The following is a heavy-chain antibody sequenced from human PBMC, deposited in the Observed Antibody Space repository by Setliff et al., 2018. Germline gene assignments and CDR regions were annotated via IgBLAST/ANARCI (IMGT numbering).Heavy chain of an antibody. CDR3: AKDPRGGGGCYAGLES. D-gene: IGHD2-15*01. Sequence: PGGSLRLSCEVSGFTFDNHAMHWVRQAPGKGLEWVAAISFDGSDQYYADSVKGRFTISRDNSNSKVFLQMNSLRAEDTAVYHCAKDPRGGGGCYAGLESWGQGTPVTVSS. CDR1: GFTFDNHA. J-gene: IGHJ4*02. CDR2: ISFDGSDQ. V-gene: IGHV3-30*18.